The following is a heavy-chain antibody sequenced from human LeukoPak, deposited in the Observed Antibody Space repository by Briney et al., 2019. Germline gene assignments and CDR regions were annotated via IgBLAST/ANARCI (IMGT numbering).Heavy chain of an antibody. CDR3: ARKPLIVDYVWGSYPQGLFY. Sequence: SETLSLTYTVSGGSISSGSYYWSWIRQPAGKGLEWIGRIYTSGSTNYNPSLKSRVTISVDTSKNQFSLKLSSVTAADTAVYYCARKPLIVDYVWGSYPQGLFYWGQGTLVTVSS. D-gene: IGHD3-16*02. CDR1: GGSISSGSYY. V-gene: IGHV4-61*02. CDR2: IYTSGST. J-gene: IGHJ4*02.